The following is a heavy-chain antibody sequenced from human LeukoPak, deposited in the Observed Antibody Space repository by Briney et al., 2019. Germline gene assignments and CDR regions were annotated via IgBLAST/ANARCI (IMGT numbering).Heavy chain of an antibody. D-gene: IGHD6-19*01. CDR2: IYSGGST. CDR3: ARPYSSGWYSTDY. CDR1: GFTVSSNY. V-gene: IGHV3-53*01. Sequence: GGSLRLSCAASGFTVSSNYMSWVRQAPEKGLEWVSVIYSGGSTYYADSVKGRFTISRDNSKNTLYLQMNSLRAEDTAVYYCARPYSSGWYSTDYWGQGTLVTVSS. J-gene: IGHJ4*02.